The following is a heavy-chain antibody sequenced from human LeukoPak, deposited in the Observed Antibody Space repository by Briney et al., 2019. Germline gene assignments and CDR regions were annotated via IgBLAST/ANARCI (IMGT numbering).Heavy chain of an antibody. J-gene: IGHJ4*02. V-gene: IGHV4-39*07. D-gene: IGHD3-22*01. Sequence: SETLSLTCTVSGGSISSSSYYWGWIRQPPGKGLEWIGSIYYSGSTYYNPSLKSRVTISVDTPKNQFSLKLSSVTAADTAVYYCARVTNYYDSSGYRGPFDYWGQGTLVTVSS. CDR1: GGSISSSSYY. CDR2: IYYSGST. CDR3: ARVTNYYDSSGYRGPFDY.